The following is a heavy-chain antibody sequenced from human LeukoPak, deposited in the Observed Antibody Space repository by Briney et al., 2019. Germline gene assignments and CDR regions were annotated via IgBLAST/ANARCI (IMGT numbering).Heavy chain of an antibody. Sequence: SETLSLTCTVSGGSISSGGYYWSWIRQHPGKGLEWIGYIYYSGSTYYNPSLKSRVTISVDTSKNQFSLKLSSVTAADTAVYYCARSATTLLFDYWGQGTLVTVSS. D-gene: IGHD4-17*01. V-gene: IGHV4-31*03. CDR2: IYYSGST. CDR3: ARSATTLLFDY. CDR1: GGSISSGGYY. J-gene: IGHJ4*02.